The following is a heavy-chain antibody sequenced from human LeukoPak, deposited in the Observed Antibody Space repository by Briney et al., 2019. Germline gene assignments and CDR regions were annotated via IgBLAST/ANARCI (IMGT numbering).Heavy chain of an antibody. Sequence: PGGSLRLSCAASGFTFSSYSMNWVRQAPGKGLEWVSSIRSSSSYIYCADEVKGRFTISRDNAKNSLYLQMNSLRAEDTAVYYCARDLEMGYNIFDYWGQGTLVTVSS. J-gene: IGHJ4*02. D-gene: IGHD5-24*01. CDR1: GFTFSSYS. CDR2: IRSSSSYI. CDR3: ARDLEMGYNIFDY. V-gene: IGHV3-21*01.